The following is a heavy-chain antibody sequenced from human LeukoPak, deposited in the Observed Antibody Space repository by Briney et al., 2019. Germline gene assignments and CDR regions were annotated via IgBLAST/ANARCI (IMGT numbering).Heavy chain of an antibody. Sequence: SETLSLTCTVSGGSISSYYWSWIRQPPGKGLEWIGYIYYSGSTNYNPSLKSRVTISVDTSKNQFSLKLSSVTAADTAVYYCARPAYQLAIDYWSQGTLVTVSS. J-gene: IGHJ4*02. D-gene: IGHD6-6*01. V-gene: IGHV4-59*08. CDR1: GGSISSYY. CDR3: ARPAYQLAIDY. CDR2: IYYSGST.